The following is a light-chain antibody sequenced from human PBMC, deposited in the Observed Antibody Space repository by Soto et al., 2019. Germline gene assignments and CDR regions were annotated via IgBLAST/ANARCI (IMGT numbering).Light chain of an antibody. V-gene: IGKV1-5*03. Sequence: DIQMTQSPSTLSGSVGDRVTITCRASQTISSWLAWYQQKPGKAPKLLIYKASTLKSGVPSRFSGSGSGTDFTLTISSLQPEDFATYYWLQDYNYPFTFGPGTKVDIK. CDR3: LQDYNYPFT. J-gene: IGKJ3*01. CDR1: QTISSW. CDR2: KAS.